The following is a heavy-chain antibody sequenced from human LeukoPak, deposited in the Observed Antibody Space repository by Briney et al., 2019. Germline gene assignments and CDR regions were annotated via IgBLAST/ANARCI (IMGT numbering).Heavy chain of an antibody. V-gene: IGHV3-30-3*01. J-gene: IGHJ4*02. D-gene: IGHD4-23*01. CDR3: ASLNGNLFDY. Sequence: GGSLRLSCAASGFTFSSYAMHWVRQAPGKGLEWVAVISYDGSNKYYADSVKGRFTISRDNSKNALYLQMNSLRAEDTAVYYCASLNGNLFDYWGQGTLVTVSS. CDR2: ISYDGSNK. CDR1: GFTFSSYA.